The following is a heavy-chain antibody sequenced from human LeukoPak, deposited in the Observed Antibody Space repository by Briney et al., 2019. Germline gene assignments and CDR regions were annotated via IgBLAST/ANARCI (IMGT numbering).Heavy chain of an antibody. CDR2: INHSGST. J-gene: IGHJ5*02. V-gene: IGHV4-34*01. CDR1: GGSFSGYY. CDR3: ARGLGYYGSGSPDRNWFDP. Sequence: PSETLSLTCAVYGGSFSGYYWSWIRQPPGKGLEWIGEINHSGSTNYNPSLKSRVTISVDTSKNQFSLKLSSVTAADTAVYYCARGLGYYGSGSPDRNWFDPWGQGTLVTVSS. D-gene: IGHD3-10*01.